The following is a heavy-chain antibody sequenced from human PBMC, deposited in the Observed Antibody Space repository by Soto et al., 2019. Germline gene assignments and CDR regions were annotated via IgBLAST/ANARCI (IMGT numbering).Heavy chain of an antibody. J-gene: IGHJ1*01. CDR2: IIPILGIA. Sequence: QVQLVQSGAEVKKPGSSVKVSCKASGGTFSSYTISWVRQAPGQGLEWMGRIIPILGIANYAQKFQGRVTITADKSTSTAYMELSSLRSEDTAVYYCASITDSGGDCYSGEYFQHWGQGTLVTVSS. D-gene: IGHD2-21*01. V-gene: IGHV1-69*02. CDR1: GGTFSSYT. CDR3: ASITDSGGDCYSGEYFQH.